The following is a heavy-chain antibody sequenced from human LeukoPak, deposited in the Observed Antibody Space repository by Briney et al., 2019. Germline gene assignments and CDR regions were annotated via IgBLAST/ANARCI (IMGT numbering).Heavy chain of an antibody. CDR2: INSGGSST. D-gene: IGHD1-7*01. V-gene: IGHV3-74*01. CDR3: ARVTSLTGTIFDS. CDR1: GFTFSSCW. J-gene: IGHJ4*02. Sequence: PGGSLRLSCAASGFTFSSCWMHWVRQDPGKGLVWVARINSGGSSTSYADSVKGRFTISRDNAKNTLYLQMSSLRVEDMAVYYCARVTSLTGTIFDSWGQGTLVTVSS.